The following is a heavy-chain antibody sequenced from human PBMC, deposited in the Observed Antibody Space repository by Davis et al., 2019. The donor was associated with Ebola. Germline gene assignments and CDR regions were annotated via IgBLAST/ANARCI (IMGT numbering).Heavy chain of an antibody. CDR3: AKRSGYWPYYYYGMDV. Sequence: GESLKISCVASGFTFTTSTMHWVRQAPGKGLEWVAVISYDGSNKYYADSVKGRFTISRDNSKNTLYLQMNSLRAEDTAVYYCAKRSGYWPYYYYGMDVWGQGTTVTVSS. CDR1: GFTFTTST. D-gene: IGHD3-3*01. J-gene: IGHJ6*02. V-gene: IGHV3-30*18. CDR2: ISYDGSNK.